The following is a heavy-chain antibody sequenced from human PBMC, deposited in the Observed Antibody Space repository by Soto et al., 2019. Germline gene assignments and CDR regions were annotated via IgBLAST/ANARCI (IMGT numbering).Heavy chain of an antibody. J-gene: IGHJ6*03. CDR1: GGSINNHY. V-gene: IGHV4-59*11. D-gene: IGHD3-3*01. CDR3: ARGNNFWSGYPTYYYYYYMDV. CDR2: VYYNGIT. Sequence: SETLSLTCTVSGGSINNHYWSWIRQPPGKGLEWLGYVYYNGITNYNPSLKSRVTISVDTSKNQFSLKLSSVTAADTAVYYCARGNNFWSGYPTYYYYYYMDVWGKGTTVTVSS.